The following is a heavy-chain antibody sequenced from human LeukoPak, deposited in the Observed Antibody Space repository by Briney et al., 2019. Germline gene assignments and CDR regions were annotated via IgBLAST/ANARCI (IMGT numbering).Heavy chain of an antibody. CDR2: ISSSSEYI. V-gene: IGHV3-21*01. CDR3: AKDNNYFYYMDV. CDR1: GFTFSSYS. Sequence: GGSLRLSCAASGFTFSSYSMNWVRQAPGKGLEWVSSISSSSEYIYYTDSVKGRFTVSRDNAKNSLYLQVNSLRAEDTAVYYCAKDNNYFYYMDVWGKGTTVTVS. J-gene: IGHJ6*03.